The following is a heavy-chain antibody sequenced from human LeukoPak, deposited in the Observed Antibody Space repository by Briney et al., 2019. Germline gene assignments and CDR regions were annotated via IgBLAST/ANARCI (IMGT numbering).Heavy chain of an antibody. CDR1: GFTFSSSW. J-gene: IGHJ4*02. D-gene: IGHD3-22*01. V-gene: IGHV3-7*01. CDR2: IKQDGSEK. CDR3: ARLPYRVVVITYFVY. Sequence: GRSLSLSRAASGFTFSSSWMSWVRQAPGKGLGLVANIKQDGSEKYYVYTVKGRFTISRDNAKNSLYLQINSLRAEDTAVYYCARLPYRVVVITYFVYWGQGTLVTVSS.